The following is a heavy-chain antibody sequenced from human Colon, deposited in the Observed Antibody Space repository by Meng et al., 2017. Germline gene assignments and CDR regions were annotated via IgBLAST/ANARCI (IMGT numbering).Heavy chain of an antibody. CDR1: GYTFTNYD. CDR3: VRAGSGYYDSHFDS. Sequence: ASVKVSCKASGYTFTNYDINWVRQATGQGLEWMGWMNPKRGKTGYAQKFQGRVTITRDTSIGTAYMELSTVTSEDTAVYYCVRAGSGYYDSHFDSWGQGTLVTVSS. J-gene: IGHJ4*02. D-gene: IGHD3-22*01. CDR2: MNPKRGKT. V-gene: IGHV1-8*03.